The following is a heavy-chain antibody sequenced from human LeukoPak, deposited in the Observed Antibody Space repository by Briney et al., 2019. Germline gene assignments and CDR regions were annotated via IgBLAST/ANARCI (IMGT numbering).Heavy chain of an antibody. D-gene: IGHD1-26*01. CDR3: ARDPYSGSYRAYYYYYMDV. CDR1: GFTFSNYN. CDR2: ITSSSTYI. V-gene: IGHV3-21*01. J-gene: IGHJ6*03. Sequence: GGSLRLSCAASGFTFSNYNMNWVRQAPGKGLEWVSSITSSSTYIFYADSVKGRFTISRDNAKNSLYLQMNSLRAEDTAVYYCARDPYSGSYRAYYYYYMDVWGKGTTVTISS.